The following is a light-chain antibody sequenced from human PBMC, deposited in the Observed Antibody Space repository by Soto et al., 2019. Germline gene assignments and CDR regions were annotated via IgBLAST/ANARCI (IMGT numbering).Light chain of an antibody. CDR2: DAS. J-gene: IGKJ1*01. Sequence: DVQITRSPATLSASVGDRVTITSRASQRVDRWLAWYQQKPGQAPKLLISDASTLESGVPSRFRGSRSVTECTLTLTRLQPDDFETYYCQQYKDYTYTFGQGTKVDIK. CDR3: QQYKDYTYT. CDR1: QRVDRW. V-gene: IGKV1-5*01.